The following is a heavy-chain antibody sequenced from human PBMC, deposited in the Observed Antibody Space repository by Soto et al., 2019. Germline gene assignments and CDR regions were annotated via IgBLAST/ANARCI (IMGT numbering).Heavy chain of an antibody. V-gene: IGHV3-15*07. D-gene: IGHD3-16*01. CDR3: SADLPDWGAYAFDY. J-gene: IGHJ4*02. Sequence: EVQLVESGGGLVEPGGSLRLSCAASGFTFTGAWMNWVRQAPGQGLEWVGRVKSKIDGGTIDYAAPVKGRFTISRDDSRNTVSLQMNSLRTEDSAMYYCSADLPDWGAYAFDYWGQGTLVTVSS. CDR1: GFTFTGAW. CDR2: VKSKIDGGTI.